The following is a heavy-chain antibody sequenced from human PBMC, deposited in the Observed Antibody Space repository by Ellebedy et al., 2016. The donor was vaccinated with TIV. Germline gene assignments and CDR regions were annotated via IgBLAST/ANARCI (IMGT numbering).Heavy chain of an antibody. CDR1: GFPFSSYY. Sequence: GESLKISCAGSGFPFSSYYMHWVRQAPGKGLVWVSRISTDGSKTDYADSVKGRFTVSRDNARNTLTLQINSLRAEDTAVYYCAKHAGGNPIYHFDYWGQGTLVTVSS. D-gene: IGHD4-23*01. CDR2: ISTDGSKT. V-gene: IGHV3-74*01. CDR3: AKHAGGNPIYHFDY. J-gene: IGHJ4*02.